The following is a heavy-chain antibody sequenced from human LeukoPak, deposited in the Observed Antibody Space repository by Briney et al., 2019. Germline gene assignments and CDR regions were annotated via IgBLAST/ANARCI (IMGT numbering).Heavy chain of an antibody. V-gene: IGHV3-21*01. CDR2: ISSSSSYM. J-gene: IGHJ4*02. Sequence: GGSLRLSCSASGFDLSPYTMKWVRQAPGKGLEWVASISSSSSYMYYGDLVKGRFTISRDNAKNTLYLQLDSLRAEDTATYYCARRVTTFLSWGQGTLVIVSS. CDR1: GFDLSPYT. D-gene: IGHD4-17*01. CDR3: ARRVTTFLS.